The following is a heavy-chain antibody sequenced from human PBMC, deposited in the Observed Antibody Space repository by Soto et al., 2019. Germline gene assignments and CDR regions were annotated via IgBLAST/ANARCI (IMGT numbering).Heavy chain of an antibody. V-gene: IGHV1-69*13. CDR2: IIPIFGTA. D-gene: IGHD3-3*01. J-gene: IGHJ4*02. CDR1: GGTFSSYA. CDR3: ARKGGTYYDFWSGYYPNYFDY. Sequence: ASVKVSCKASGGTFSSYAISWVRQAPGQGLEWMGGIIPIFGTANYAQKFQGRVTITADESTSTAYMELSSLRSEDTAVYYCARKGGTYYDFWSGYYPNYFDYWGQGTLVTVSS.